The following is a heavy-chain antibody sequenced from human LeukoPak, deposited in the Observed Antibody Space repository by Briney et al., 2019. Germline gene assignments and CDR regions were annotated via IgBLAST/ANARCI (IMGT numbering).Heavy chain of an antibody. Sequence: GESLKISFKGSGXSFTSYWISWVRQMPGKGLEWMGRIDPSDSYTNYSPSFQGHVTISADKSISTAYLQWSSLKAPDTAMYYCARHPMDDAFDIWGQGTMVTVSS. J-gene: IGHJ3*02. V-gene: IGHV5-10-1*01. CDR2: IDPSDSYT. CDR3: ARHPMDDAFDI. CDR1: GXSFTSYW.